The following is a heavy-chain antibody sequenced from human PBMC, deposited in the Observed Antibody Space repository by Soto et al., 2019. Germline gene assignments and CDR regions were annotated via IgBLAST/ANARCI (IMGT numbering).Heavy chain of an antibody. CDR2: ISKDGSNK. J-gene: IGHJ5*02. D-gene: IGHD4-17*01. CDR3: AKDFFDYGDDSWFDP. CDR1: GLTFSNCG. V-gene: IGHV3-30*18. Sequence: GGSLRLSCAASGLTFSNCGMHWVRQAPGKGLEWVAVISKDGSNKYYADSVQGRFTISRDNSKNTLFLQMNSLIPEDTAVYYCAKDFFDYGDDSWFDPWGQGTLVTVSS.